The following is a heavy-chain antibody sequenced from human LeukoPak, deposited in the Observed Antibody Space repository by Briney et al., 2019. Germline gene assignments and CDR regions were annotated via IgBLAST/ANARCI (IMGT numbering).Heavy chain of an antibody. D-gene: IGHD2-2*01. CDR1: GDSIKRHVYY. V-gene: IGHV4-39*01. J-gene: IGHJ6*03. Sequence: SETLSLTCSVSGDSIKRHVYYWSWIRQLPGKGLEWVGYISSSGSTYYNPSLESRVTISVDTSKNQFSLKLSSVTAADTAVYYCARHPRYCSSTSCYAITRYYYYMDVWGKGTTVTVSS. CDR2: ISSSGST. CDR3: ARHPRYCSSTSCYAITRYYYYMDV.